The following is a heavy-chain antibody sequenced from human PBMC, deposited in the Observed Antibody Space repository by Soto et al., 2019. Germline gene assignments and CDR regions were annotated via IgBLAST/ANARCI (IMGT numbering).Heavy chain of an antibody. J-gene: IGHJ6*02. CDR3: ARLRPPRYCSGTSCPRKDYYGMDV. Sequence: SETLSLTCTVSGGSISSGGYYWSWIRQHPGKGLEWIGYIYYSGSTYYNPSLKSRVTISVDTSKNQFSLKLSSVTAADTAVYYCARLRPPRYCSGTSCPRKDYYGMDVWGQGTTVTVSS. CDR1: GGSISSGGYY. D-gene: IGHD2-2*01. CDR2: IYYSGST. V-gene: IGHV4-31*03.